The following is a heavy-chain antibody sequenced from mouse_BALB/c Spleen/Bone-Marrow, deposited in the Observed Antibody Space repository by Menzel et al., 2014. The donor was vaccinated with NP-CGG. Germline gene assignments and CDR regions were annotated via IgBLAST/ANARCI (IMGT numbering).Heavy chain of an antibody. CDR1: GYTFSSYW. CDR3: ARLNYYGSLDY. Sequence: QVQLQQSGAELMKPGASVKISCKATGYTFSSYWIGWVKQRPGHGLEWIGEILPGGGSTNYNEKFKGKATFTADTSSNTAYMQLSSLTSEDSAVYYCARLNYYGSLDYWGQGTTLTVAS. V-gene: IGHV1-9*01. CDR2: ILPGGGST. J-gene: IGHJ2*01. D-gene: IGHD1-1*01.